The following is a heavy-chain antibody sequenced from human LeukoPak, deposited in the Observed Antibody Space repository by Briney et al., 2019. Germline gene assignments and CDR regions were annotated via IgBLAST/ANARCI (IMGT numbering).Heavy chain of an antibody. CDR1: GGSISSYY. V-gene: IGHV4-4*07. CDR2: IYTSGST. J-gene: IGHJ4*02. D-gene: IGHD3-10*01. CDR3: ARSHLTYGSGPPFDY. Sequence: PSETLSLTCTVSGGSISSYYWSWIRQSAGKGLEWIGRIYTSGSTNYNPSLKSRVTMSVDTSKNQFSLKLSSVTAADTAVYYCARSHLTYGSGPPFDYWGQGTLVTVSS.